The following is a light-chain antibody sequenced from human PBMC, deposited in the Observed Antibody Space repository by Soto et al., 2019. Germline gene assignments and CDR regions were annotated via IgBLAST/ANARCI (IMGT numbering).Light chain of an antibody. Sequence: DIEMSQSPSSLSASVGDRVTITCRASESISNFLNWYQQKPGRAPKLLMYAVSNLQSGVPSRFSGSGSGTDFTLTISSLQADDFATYYCQQSYNTPRTFGQGTKVDIK. V-gene: IGKV1-39*01. J-gene: IGKJ1*01. CDR3: QQSYNTPRT. CDR1: ESISNF. CDR2: AVS.